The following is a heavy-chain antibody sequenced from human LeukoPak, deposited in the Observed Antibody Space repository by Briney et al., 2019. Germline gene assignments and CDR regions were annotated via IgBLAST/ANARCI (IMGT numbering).Heavy chain of an antibody. CDR2: IIPIFGTA. V-gene: IGHV1-69*01. D-gene: IGHD2-2*02. CDR1: GGTFSSYA. J-gene: IGHJ6*03. CDR3: ARVAAEVVGLPGAIGFGWLRRDYYYMDV. Sequence: GSSVKVSCKASGGTFSSYAISWVRQAPGQGLEWMGGIIPIFGTANYAQKFQGRVTITADESTSTVYMDLSSLRSEDTAVYYCARVAAEVVGLPGAIGFGWLRRDYYYMDVWGKGTTVTVSS.